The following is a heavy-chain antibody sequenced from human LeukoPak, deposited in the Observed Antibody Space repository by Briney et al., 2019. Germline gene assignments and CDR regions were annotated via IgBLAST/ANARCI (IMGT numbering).Heavy chain of an antibody. CDR1: GYSFTSYS. CDR3: ARHGRVGYSSSWYDY. Sequence: GESLKISCKGSGYSFTSYSIGWVRQMPGKGLDWMGIIYPGDSNTRYSPSFQGQVTISADRSLSTAYLQWSSLKASDTAMYYCARHGRVGYSSSWYDYWGQGTLVTVSS. J-gene: IGHJ4*02. D-gene: IGHD6-13*01. CDR2: IYPGDSNT. V-gene: IGHV5-51*01.